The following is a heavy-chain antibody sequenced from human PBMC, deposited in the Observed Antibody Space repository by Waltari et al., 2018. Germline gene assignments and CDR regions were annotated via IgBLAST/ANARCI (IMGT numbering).Heavy chain of an antibody. D-gene: IGHD2-15*01. Sequence: EVQLVESGGGLVQPGGSLRLSCAASGFTFSSYAMHWVRQAPGKGLEYVSAISSNGGSTYYANSVKGRFTISRDNSKNTLYLQMGSLRAEDMAVYYCARVRGSVYFDYWGQGTLVTVSS. V-gene: IGHV3-64*01. J-gene: IGHJ4*02. CDR3: ARVRGSVYFDY. CDR2: ISSNGGST. CDR1: GFTFSSYA.